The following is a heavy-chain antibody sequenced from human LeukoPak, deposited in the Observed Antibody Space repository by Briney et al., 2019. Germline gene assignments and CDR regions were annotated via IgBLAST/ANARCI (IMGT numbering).Heavy chain of an antibody. V-gene: IGHV3-11*01. Sequence: PGGSLRLSCAASGFIFSDYYMSWIRQAPGKGLEWVSYFSSSGSTIYYADSVKGRFTISRDNAKNSLYLQMDSLRAEDTAVYSCARDYCDSGGYSTFDYWGQGTLVTVSS. CDR3: ARDYCDSGGYSTFDY. CDR1: GFIFSDYY. D-gene: IGHD3-22*01. CDR2: FSSSGSTI. J-gene: IGHJ4*02.